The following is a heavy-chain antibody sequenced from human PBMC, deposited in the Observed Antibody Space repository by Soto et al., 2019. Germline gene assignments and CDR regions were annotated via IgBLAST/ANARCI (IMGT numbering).Heavy chain of an antibody. D-gene: IGHD6-6*01. CDR3: ARRGGSSSGYYYYAMDV. Sequence: QVQLQESGPGLVKPSQTLSLTCSVSSDSMNSGGYYWSWIRQHPGKGLEWIGYIYSNGDTYYNTSLESRVIISVDASKNQFYLNLTYVTAADTAVYYCARRGGSSSGYYYYAMDVWGQGTTVTVSS. J-gene: IGHJ6*02. CDR1: SDSMNSGGYY. CDR2: IYSNGDT. V-gene: IGHV4-31*03.